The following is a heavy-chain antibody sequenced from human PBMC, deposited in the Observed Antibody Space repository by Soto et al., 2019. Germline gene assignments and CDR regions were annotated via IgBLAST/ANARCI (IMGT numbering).Heavy chain of an antibody. Sequence: ETLSLTCTVSGGSMNSYYWTWVRQPPGKGLEWIGYVYDSGTSKYNASLESRITMSLDKSRNQFSLSLSYVTAADTAVYFCARYSPPKKSFDSNPGWLDPWGQGTLVTVSS. J-gene: IGHJ5*02. D-gene: IGHD2-21*01. CDR3: ARYSPPKKSFDSNPGWLDP. V-gene: IGHV4-59*01. CDR1: GGSMNSYY. CDR2: VYDSGTS.